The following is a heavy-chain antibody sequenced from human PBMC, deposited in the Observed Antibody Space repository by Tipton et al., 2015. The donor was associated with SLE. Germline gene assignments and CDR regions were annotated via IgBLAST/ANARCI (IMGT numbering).Heavy chain of an antibody. V-gene: IGHV4-59*01. CDR1: GDSINGYY. J-gene: IGHJ6*03. CDR2: VYSSGFS. Sequence: LVKPSETLSLTCTVSGDSINGYYWTWIRQPPGKGLEWVGYVYSSGFSDYNPSLRSRVTISLDTSKNQFSLRLSSATAADTAVYYCARVGHGFDDSGYNSHYYYYMDVWGKGTTVTVSS. CDR3: ARVGHGFDDSGYNSHYYYYMDV. D-gene: IGHD3-22*01.